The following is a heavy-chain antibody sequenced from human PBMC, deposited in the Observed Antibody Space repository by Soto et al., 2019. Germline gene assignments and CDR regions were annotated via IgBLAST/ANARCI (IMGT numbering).Heavy chain of an antibody. Sequence: PGGSLRLSCSASGFTFSMYSMHWIRQAPGKGLEYVSAISDDGRSTYYADSVKGRYTISRDNSNNAVFLQMSSLRPDDTAVYYCVKLAEYGVDEGWGLGTLVTVPS. J-gene: IGHJ4*02. D-gene: IGHD4-17*01. CDR3: VKLAEYGVDEG. CDR1: GFTFSMYS. V-gene: IGHV3-64D*06. CDR2: ISDDGRST.